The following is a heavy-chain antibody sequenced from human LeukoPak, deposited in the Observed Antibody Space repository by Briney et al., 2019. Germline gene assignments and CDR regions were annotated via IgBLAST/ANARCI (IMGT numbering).Heavy chain of an antibody. CDR2: MNPNSGNT. D-gene: IGHD3-3*01. J-gene: IGHJ5*02. CDR1: VYTFTSYD. Sequence: ASVKVSCKASVYTFTSYDINWVRQATGQGLEWMGWMNPNSGNTGYAQKFQGRVTMTRNTSISTAYMELSSLRSEDTAVYYCARGPTLSSLRFLEWLLLDWFDPWGQGTLVTVSS. V-gene: IGHV1-8*01. CDR3: ARGPTLSSLRFLEWLLLDWFDP.